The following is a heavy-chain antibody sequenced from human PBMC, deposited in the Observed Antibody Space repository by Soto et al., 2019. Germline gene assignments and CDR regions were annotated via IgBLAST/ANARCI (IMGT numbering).Heavy chain of an antibody. Sequence: GGSLRLSCAASGFTFSSYAMSWVRQAPGKGLEWVSAISGSGGSTYYADSVKGRFTISRDNSKNTLYLQMNSLRAEDTAVYYCAKAGTSWMGNLGRGFRYYYYGMDVWGQGTTVTVSS. V-gene: IGHV3-23*01. J-gene: IGHJ6*02. D-gene: IGHD2-2*01. CDR2: ISGSGGST. CDR3: AKAGTSWMGNLGRGFRYYYYGMDV. CDR1: GFTFSSYA.